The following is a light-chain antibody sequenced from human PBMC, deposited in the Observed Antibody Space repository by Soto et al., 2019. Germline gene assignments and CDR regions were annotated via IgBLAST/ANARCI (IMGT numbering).Light chain of an antibody. CDR3: QQYDTSPPT. J-gene: IGKJ1*01. CDR1: QSVSSN. Sequence: EIVMTQSPDSLSLSPGERATLSCRASQSVSSNLAWYQQKPGQAPRLLIYVASSRATGIPDRFSGSGSGTDFTLTISRLEPEDFAVYSCQQYDTSPPTFGQGTKVDIK. CDR2: VAS. V-gene: IGKV3-20*01.